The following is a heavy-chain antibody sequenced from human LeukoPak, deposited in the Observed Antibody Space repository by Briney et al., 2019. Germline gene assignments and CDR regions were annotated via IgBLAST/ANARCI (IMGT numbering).Heavy chain of an antibody. J-gene: IGHJ4*02. CDR3: ARGNFWSGYPYCFDY. CDR1: GGSISSYY. CDR2: IYTSGST. Sequence: PSETLSLTCTVSGGSISSYYWSWIRQPAGKGLEWIGRIYTSGSTNYNPPLKSRVTMSVDTSKNQFSLKLSSVTAADTAVYYCARGNFWSGYPYCFDYWGQGTLVTVSS. D-gene: IGHD3-3*01. V-gene: IGHV4-4*07.